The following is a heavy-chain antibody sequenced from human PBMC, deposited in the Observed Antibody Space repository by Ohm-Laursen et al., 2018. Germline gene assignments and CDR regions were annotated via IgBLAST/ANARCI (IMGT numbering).Heavy chain of an antibody. V-gene: IGHV3-23*01. D-gene: IGHD3-22*01. CDR2: ISGSGGRT. Sequence: SLRLSCAASGFTFSNYAMSWVRQAPGKGLEWVSGISGSGGRTYYADSVKGRFTISRDNPKNTVYLQMNSLRAEDSATYYCAKEKAYDSSGYYYYHYWGQGTLVTVSS. CDR3: AKEKAYDSSGYYYYHY. J-gene: IGHJ4*02. CDR1: GFTFSNYA.